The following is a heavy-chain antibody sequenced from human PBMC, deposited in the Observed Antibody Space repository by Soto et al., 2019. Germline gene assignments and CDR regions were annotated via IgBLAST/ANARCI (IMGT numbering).Heavy chain of an antibody. D-gene: IGHD3-22*01. Sequence: PGGSLRLSCAASGFTFSTYAMNWVRQAPGKGLEWVSGISGSGDSTYYADSVKGRFTVSRDNSKNTLYLQMNSLRAEDTAVYYCARDSYYYDSSGYFDYWGQGTLVTVSS. CDR2: ISGSGDST. CDR3: ARDSYYYDSSGYFDY. V-gene: IGHV3-23*01. CDR1: GFTFSTYA. J-gene: IGHJ4*02.